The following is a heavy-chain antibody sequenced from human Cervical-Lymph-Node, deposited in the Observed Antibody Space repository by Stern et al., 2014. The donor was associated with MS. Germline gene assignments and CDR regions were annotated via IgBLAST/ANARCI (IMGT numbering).Heavy chain of an antibody. Sequence: QVQLQESGPGLVKPSETLSLTCAVYGGSFSGYYWSWIRQPPGKGLEWIGEINHSGSTNYNPSLKSGVTISVDTSKNQFSLKLSSVTAADTAVYYCARGLRVATGLFDYWGQGTLVTVSS. CDR1: GGSFSGYY. D-gene: IGHD5-12*01. CDR2: INHSGST. CDR3: ARGLRVATGLFDY. V-gene: IGHV4-34*01. J-gene: IGHJ4*02.